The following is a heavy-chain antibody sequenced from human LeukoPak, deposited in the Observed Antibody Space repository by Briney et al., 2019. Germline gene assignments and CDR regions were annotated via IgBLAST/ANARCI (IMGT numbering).Heavy chain of an antibody. CDR3: ARVPLLLDIVVVPAAIFDP. CDR2: ISAYNSNT. V-gene: IGHV1-18*01. D-gene: IGHD2-2*02. J-gene: IGHJ5*02. CDR1: GYTFTSYG. Sequence: ASVKVSCKASGYTFTSYGISWVRQAPGQGLEWMGWISAYNSNTNYAQKLQGRVTMTTDTSTSTAYMELRSLRSDDTAVYYCARVPLLLDIVVVPAAIFDPWGQGTLVTVSS.